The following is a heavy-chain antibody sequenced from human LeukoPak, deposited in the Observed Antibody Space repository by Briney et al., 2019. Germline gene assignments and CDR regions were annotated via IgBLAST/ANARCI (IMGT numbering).Heavy chain of an antibody. V-gene: IGHV4-34*01. CDR2: INHSGST. J-gene: IGHJ3*02. CDR3: ASSGYYYDSSGSEAFDI. D-gene: IGHD3-22*01. CDR1: GGSFSGYY. Sequence: PSETLSLTCAVYGGSFSGYYWSWIRQPPGKGLEWIGEINHSGSTNYNPSLKSRVTISVDTSKNQFSLKLSSVTAADTAVYYCASSGYYYDSSGSEAFDIWGQGTMVTVSS.